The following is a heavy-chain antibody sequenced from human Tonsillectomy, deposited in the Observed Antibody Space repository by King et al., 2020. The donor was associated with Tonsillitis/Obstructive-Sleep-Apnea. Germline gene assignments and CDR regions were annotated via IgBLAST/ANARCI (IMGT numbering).Heavy chain of an antibody. Sequence: VQLVESGGGVVQPGRSLRLSCAASGFTFSSYGMHWVRQAPGKGLEWVALISYDGSNKHYADSVKGRFTISRDNSKNTLYLQMNSLRAEDTAVYYCAKGETGDRDYYYYYYMDVWGKGTTVTVSS. CDR3: AKGETGDRDYYYYYYMDV. D-gene: IGHD7-27*01. CDR1: GFTFSSYG. V-gene: IGHV3-30*18. CDR2: ISYDGSNK. J-gene: IGHJ6*03.